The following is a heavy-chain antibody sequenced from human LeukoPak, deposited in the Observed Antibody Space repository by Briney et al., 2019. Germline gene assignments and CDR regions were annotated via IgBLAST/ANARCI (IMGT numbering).Heavy chain of an antibody. CDR2: INARNGET. CDR3: ARASLASAGTRF. Sequence: ASVKVSCKASGYTFISYYIHWVRQAPGRGLEWVGWINARNGETNYAQKFQGRVIFTRDTSITTSYMEVISLTSDDTAVYYCARASLASAGTRFWGQGTLVIVSS. J-gene: IGHJ1*01. CDR1: GYTFISYY. V-gene: IGHV1-2*02. D-gene: IGHD6-13*01.